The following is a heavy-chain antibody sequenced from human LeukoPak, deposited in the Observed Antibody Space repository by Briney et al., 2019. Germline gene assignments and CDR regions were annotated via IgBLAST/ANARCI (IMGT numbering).Heavy chain of an antibody. Sequence: GGSLRLSCAASGFTFSSYAMSWVRQAPGKGLEWVSAISGSGGSTYYADSVKSRFTISRDNSKNTLYLQMNSLRAEDTAVYYCAKTLGYSYGMLDYWGQGTLVTVSS. J-gene: IGHJ4*02. CDR1: GFTFSSYA. CDR3: AKTLGYSYGMLDY. V-gene: IGHV3-23*01. CDR2: ISGSGGST. D-gene: IGHD5-18*01.